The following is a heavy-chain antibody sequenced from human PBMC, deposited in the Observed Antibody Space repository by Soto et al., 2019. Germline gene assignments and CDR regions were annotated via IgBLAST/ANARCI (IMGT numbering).Heavy chain of an antibody. CDR3: ARDKITGLFDY. Sequence: LEILSLTCAVYGGSFSGYYLTWIRQPPGTGLEWIGEINHSGSTNYNPSLKSRVIISVDTSKNQFSLKLTSVTAADTAVYYCARDKITGLFDYWGQGTLVTVSS. CDR2: INHSGST. CDR1: GGSFSGYY. D-gene: IGHD2-8*02. J-gene: IGHJ4*02. V-gene: IGHV4-34*01.